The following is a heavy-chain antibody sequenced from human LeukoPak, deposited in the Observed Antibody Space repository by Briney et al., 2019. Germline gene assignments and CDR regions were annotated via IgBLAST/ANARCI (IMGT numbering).Heavy chain of an antibody. CDR3: ARERYYYGSGELDY. J-gene: IGHJ4*02. CDR1: GFTFSSYS. D-gene: IGHD3-10*01. V-gene: IGHV3-48*01. CDR2: ISSSSSTI. Sequence: GGSLRLSCAASGFTFSSYSMNWVRQAPGKGLEWVSYISSSSSTIYYADSVKGRFTISRDNAKNSLYLQMNSLRAEDTAVYYCARERYYYGSGELDYWGQGTLVSVSS.